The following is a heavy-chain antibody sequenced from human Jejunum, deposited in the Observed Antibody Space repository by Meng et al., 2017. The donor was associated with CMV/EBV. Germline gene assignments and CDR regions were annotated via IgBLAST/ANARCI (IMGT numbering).Heavy chain of an antibody. CDR2: ISTSGNYI. Sequence: AGSGFRLSSDSMNWVRQAPGKGLEWVSSISTSGNYIYYGDSVKGRFTISRDNAKNSLFLQMNNLKAEDTAVYYCARDRSRFGMDVWGQGTTVTVSS. V-gene: IGHV3-21*01. CDR3: ARDRSRFGMDV. CDR1: GFRLSSDS. J-gene: IGHJ6*02. D-gene: IGHD2-2*01.